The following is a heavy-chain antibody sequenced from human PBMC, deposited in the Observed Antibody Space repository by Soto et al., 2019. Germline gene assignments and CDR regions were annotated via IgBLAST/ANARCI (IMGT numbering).Heavy chain of an antibody. CDR3: TRGPIVGATFRHYGMDV. CDR2: IRSKAYGGTT. Sequence: GGSLRLSCTASGFTFVDYAMSWVRQAPGKGLEWVGFIRSKAYGGTTEYAASVKGRFTISRDDSKSIAYLQMNSLKTEDTAVYYCTRGPIVGATFRHYGMDVWGQGTTVTVSS. J-gene: IGHJ6*02. CDR1: GFTFVDYA. V-gene: IGHV3-49*04. D-gene: IGHD1-26*01.